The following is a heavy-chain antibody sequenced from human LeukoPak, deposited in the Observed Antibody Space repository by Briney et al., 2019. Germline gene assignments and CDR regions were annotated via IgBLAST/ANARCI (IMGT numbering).Heavy chain of an antibody. CDR1: GYTFTSYD. CDR3: PRGGPFGQQLEV. CDR2: MNPKSGNT. J-gene: IGHJ4*02. Sequence: ASVKVSCKSSGYTFTSYDINWVRQATGRGLEWMGWMNPKSGNTGYAQKFRGRATLTRNTPISTAYMALSGLREKGAAVYFFPRGGPFGQQLEVWGQGTLVTVSS. D-gene: IGHD6-13*01. V-gene: IGHV1-8*01.